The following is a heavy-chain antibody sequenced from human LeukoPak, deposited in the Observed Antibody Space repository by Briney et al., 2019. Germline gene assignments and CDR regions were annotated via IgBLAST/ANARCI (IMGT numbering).Heavy chain of an antibody. CDR3: AKTRRGVTSYFDY. J-gene: IGHJ4*02. CDR1: GFTFSSYA. V-gene: IGHV3-23*01. Sequence: PGGSLRLSCAASGFTFSSYAMSWVRQAPGKGLEWVSAISGSGGSTYYADSGKGRFTISRENSKNTLYLQMNSLRAEDTAVYYCAKTRRGVTSYFDYWGQGTLVTVSS. D-gene: IGHD2-21*02. CDR2: ISGSGGST.